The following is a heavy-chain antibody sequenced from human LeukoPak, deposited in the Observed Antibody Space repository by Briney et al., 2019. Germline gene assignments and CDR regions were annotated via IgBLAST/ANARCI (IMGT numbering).Heavy chain of an antibody. Sequence: GGSLRLSCAASGFTFSDYYMSWIRQAPGKGLEWVSYISSSGSTIYYADSVKGRFTISRDNAKNSLYLQMNSLRAEDTAVYYCAKGYYDILTGYYTGYFDYWGPGNPGHRLL. CDR3: AKGYYDILTGYYTGYFDY. D-gene: IGHD3-9*01. J-gene: IGHJ4*02. CDR2: ISSSGSTI. V-gene: IGHV3-11*01. CDR1: GFTFSDYY.